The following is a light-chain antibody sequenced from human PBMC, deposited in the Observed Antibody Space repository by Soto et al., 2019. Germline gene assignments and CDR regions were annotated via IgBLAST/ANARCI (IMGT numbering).Light chain of an antibody. Sequence: QSVLTQPASVSGSPGQSITISCTGTSSDVGAYNYVSWYQQHPGKAPKLMIYDVSHRPSGVSHRFSGSKSGNTASLTISGLQAEDEDDYYCGSYTTSSNYVFGTGTKVT. CDR1: SSDVGAYNY. J-gene: IGLJ1*01. V-gene: IGLV2-14*01. CDR2: DVS. CDR3: GSYTTSSNYV.